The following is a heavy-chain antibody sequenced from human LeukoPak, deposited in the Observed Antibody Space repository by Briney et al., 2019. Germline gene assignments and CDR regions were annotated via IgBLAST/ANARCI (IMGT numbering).Heavy chain of an antibody. CDR3: ARGLNSYGWAYHYYYYGMDV. CDR1: GGSISSYY. Sequence: SETLSLTCTVSGGSISSYYWSWIRQPPGKGLEWIGYIYYSGSTNYNPSLKSRVTISVDTSKNQFSLKLSSVTAADTAVYYCARGLNSYGWAYHYYYYGMDVWGQGTTVTVSS. D-gene: IGHD5-18*01. V-gene: IGHV4-59*01. CDR2: IYYSGST. J-gene: IGHJ6*02.